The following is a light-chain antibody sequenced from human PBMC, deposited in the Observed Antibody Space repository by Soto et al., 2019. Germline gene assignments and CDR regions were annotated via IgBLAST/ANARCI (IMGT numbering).Light chain of an antibody. CDR3: NSYTSSSRPNYV. CDR2: DVS. J-gene: IGLJ1*01. Sequence: QSVLTQPASVSGSPGQSITISCTGTSSDVGGYNFVSWCQQYPGKAPKLIIFDVSNRPSGVSDRFSGSKSGDTASLTISGLHTEDEADYYCNSYTSSSRPNYVFGTGTKLTVL. CDR1: SSDVGGYNF. V-gene: IGLV2-14*01.